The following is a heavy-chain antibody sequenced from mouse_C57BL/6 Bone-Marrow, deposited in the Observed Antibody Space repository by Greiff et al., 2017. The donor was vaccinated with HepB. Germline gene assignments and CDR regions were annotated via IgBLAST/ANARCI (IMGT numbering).Heavy chain of an antibody. CDR3: ARDLGLLYSY. CDR1: GFTFSSYA. V-gene: IGHV5-4*01. CDR2: ISDGGSYT. J-gene: IGHJ3*01. D-gene: IGHD2-12*01. Sequence: EVKLVESGGGLVKPGGSLKLSCAASGFTFSSYAMSWVRQTPEKRLEWVATISDGGSYTYYPDNVKGRFTISRDNAKNNLYLQMSHLKSEDTAMYYCARDLGLLYSYWGQGTLVTVSA.